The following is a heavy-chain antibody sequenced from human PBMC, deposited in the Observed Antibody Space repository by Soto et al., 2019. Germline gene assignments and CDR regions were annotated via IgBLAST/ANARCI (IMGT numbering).Heavy chain of an antibody. CDR2: IWHDGSNK. CDR1: GLTFSTYA. Sequence: GGSLRLSCATSGLTFSTYAMHWVRQAPGKGLEWVAMIWHDGSNKYYGDSVRGRFTVSRDNSKNTLYLQMNSLRVEDTAMYFCATDPPNSGWSLAYWGRGTLVTVSS. J-gene: IGHJ4*02. V-gene: IGHV3-33*01. D-gene: IGHD6-19*01. CDR3: ATDPPNSGWSLAY.